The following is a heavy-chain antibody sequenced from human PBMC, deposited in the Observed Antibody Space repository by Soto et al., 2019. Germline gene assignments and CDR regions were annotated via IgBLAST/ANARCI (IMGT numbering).Heavy chain of an antibody. J-gene: IGHJ5*02. CDR3: ARDFGGP. V-gene: IGHV3-7*05. CDR2: IKEDGSEK. Sequence: GGSLRLSCTASGFTFSSYWMNWVRQAPGKGLEWVGNIKEDGSEKFYVDSVKGRFTISRDNAKNSLYLGMNSLRVEDTAIYFCARDFGGPWGQGTLVTVSS. CDR1: GFTFSSYW. D-gene: IGHD1-26*01.